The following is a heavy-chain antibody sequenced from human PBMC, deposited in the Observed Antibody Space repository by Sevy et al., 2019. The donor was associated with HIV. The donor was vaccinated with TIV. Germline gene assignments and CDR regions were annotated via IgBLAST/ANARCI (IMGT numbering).Heavy chain of an antibody. CDR1: GFIFSNYN. CDR3: ARATDPRYCSGTSCYTGALDL. Sequence: GGSLRLSCAASGFIFSNYNMNWVRQAPGKGLEWVASISSGSSFTYYADSVEGRFAVSRDNSKNSLSLQMNSVRAADTAVYYCARATDPRYCSGTSCYTGALDLWGQGALVTVSS. D-gene: IGHD2-2*02. CDR2: ISSGSSFT. V-gene: IGHV3-21*01. J-gene: IGHJ4*02.